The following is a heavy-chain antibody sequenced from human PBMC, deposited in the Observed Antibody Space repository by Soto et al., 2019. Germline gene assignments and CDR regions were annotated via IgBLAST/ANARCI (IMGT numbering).Heavy chain of an antibody. J-gene: IGHJ4*02. D-gene: IGHD4-17*01. CDR2: ISYDGSNK. CDR3: ARSGATVVTPWGTIDY. CDR1: GFTFSSYA. Sequence: QVQLVESGGGVVQPGRSLRLSCAASGFTFSSYAMHWVRQAPGKGLEWVAVISYDGSNKYYADSVKGRFTISRDNSKNXLDLQMNSLRAEDTAVYYCARSGATVVTPWGTIDYWGQGTLVTVSS. V-gene: IGHV3-30-3*01.